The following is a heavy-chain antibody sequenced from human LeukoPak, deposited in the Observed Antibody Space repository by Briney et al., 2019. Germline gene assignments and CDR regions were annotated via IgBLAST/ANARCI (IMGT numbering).Heavy chain of an antibody. D-gene: IGHD6-19*01. CDR3: TTAYPTYSSGWYRGDY. J-gene: IGHJ4*02. CDR2: IKSKTDGGTT. V-gene: IGHV3-15*01. Sequence: GGSLRLSCAASGFTFSNAWMSWVRQAPGKGPEWVGRIKSKTDGGTTDYAAPVKGRFTISRDDSKNTLYLQMNSLKTEDTAVYYCTTAYPTYSSGWYRGDYWGQGTLVTVSS. CDR1: GFTFSNAW.